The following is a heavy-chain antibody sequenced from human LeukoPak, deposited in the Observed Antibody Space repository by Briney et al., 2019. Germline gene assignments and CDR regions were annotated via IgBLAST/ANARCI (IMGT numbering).Heavy chain of an antibody. CDR3: ASLGY. CDR1: GITVSGNY. Sequence: GGSLRLSCAVSGITVSGNYMTWVRQAPGKGLDWVSAIYSGGSTYYADSVKGRFTISRDNSKNTLYLQMNSLSPEDTAVYYCASLGYWGQGTLVTVSS. J-gene: IGHJ4*02. D-gene: IGHD3-16*01. V-gene: IGHV3-66*02. CDR2: IYSGGST.